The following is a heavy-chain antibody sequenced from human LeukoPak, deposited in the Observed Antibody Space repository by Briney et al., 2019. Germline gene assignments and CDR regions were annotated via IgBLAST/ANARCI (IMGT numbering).Heavy chain of an antibody. V-gene: IGHV3-15*01. Sequence: PGGSLRLSCAASGFTFSSYAMSWVRQAPGKGLEWVGRIKSKIDGGTIDYAAPVKGRFIISGEDSENKVYLQMNGLKTEDTAMYYCATVGRGTYYSYWGQGTLVTVSS. D-gene: IGHD1-26*01. CDR2: IKSKIDGGTI. J-gene: IGHJ4*02. CDR1: GFTFSSYA. CDR3: ATVGRGTYYSY.